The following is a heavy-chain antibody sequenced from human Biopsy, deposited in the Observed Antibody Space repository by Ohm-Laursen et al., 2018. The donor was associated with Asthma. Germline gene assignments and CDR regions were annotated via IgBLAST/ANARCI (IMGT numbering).Heavy chain of an antibody. J-gene: IGHJ3*02. CDR2: MSFDGRQT. V-gene: IGHV3-30*18. Sequence: SLRLSCAASGFSFGSYGMHWVRQAPGKGLELVAVMSFDGRQTYYADSVKGRFTISRDNSKNTLYLQMNSLRAEDTAVYYCAKERYCDFWSGHPIWGQGTRVTVSS. CDR3: AKERYCDFWSGHPI. D-gene: IGHD3-3*01. CDR1: GFSFGSYG.